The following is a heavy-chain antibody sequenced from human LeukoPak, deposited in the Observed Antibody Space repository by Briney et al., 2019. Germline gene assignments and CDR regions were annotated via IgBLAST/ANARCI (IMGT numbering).Heavy chain of an antibody. CDR2: VKQDGSEK. J-gene: IGHJ4*02. CDR3: ARDGVDIVVVPAAFDY. CDR1: GFTFSSYW. D-gene: IGHD2-2*01. V-gene: IGHV3-7*01. Sequence: GGSLRLSCAASGFTFSSYWMSWVRQAPGKGLEWVANVKQDGSEKYYVDSVKGRFTISRDNAKNSLYLQMNSLRAEDTAVYYCARDGVDIVVVPAAFDYWGQGTLVTVSS.